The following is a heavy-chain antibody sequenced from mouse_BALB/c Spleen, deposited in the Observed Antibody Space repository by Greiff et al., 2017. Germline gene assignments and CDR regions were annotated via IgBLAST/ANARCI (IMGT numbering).Heavy chain of an antibody. CDR3: ARGSGYVDY. J-gene: IGHJ2*01. Sequence: EVKLVESGGGLVQPGGSLRLSCATSGFTFTAYYMSWVRQPPGKALEWLGFIRNKANGYTTEYSASVKGRFTISRDNSQSILYLQMNTLRAEDSATYYCARGSGYVDYWGQGTTLTVSS. CDR2: IRNKANGYTT. CDR1: GFTFTAYY. V-gene: IGHV7-3*02.